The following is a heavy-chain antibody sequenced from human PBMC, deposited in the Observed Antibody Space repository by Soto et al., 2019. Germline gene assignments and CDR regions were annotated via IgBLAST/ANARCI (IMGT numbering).Heavy chain of an antibody. CDR2: ISGSSNAI. D-gene: IGHD6-19*01. V-gene: IGHV3-48*04. J-gene: IGHJ4*01. CDR1: GFTPRNFA. CDR3: VRGRLGFFDF. Sequence: EVQLVESGGNWVQPGGSLRLTGAVSGFTPRNFALNWFRQAPGRGLEWVSYISGSSNAIYYADSVRGRFTTSRDNAENSLYLQMNSLRAEDTAVYYCVRGRLGFFDFWGHGTLVTVSS.